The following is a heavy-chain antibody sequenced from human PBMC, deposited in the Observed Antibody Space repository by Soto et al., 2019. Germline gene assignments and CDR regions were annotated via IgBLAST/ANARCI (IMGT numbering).Heavy chain of an antibody. Sequence: GGSLRLSCATSGFTLSSYAMSWVRQAPGKGLEWVSAISGSGGSTYYADSVKGRFTISRDNSKNTLYLQMNSLRAEDTAVYYSAAYSGSYFLDYWGQGTLVPVSS. J-gene: IGHJ4*02. CDR1: GFTLSSYA. CDR3: AAYSGSYFLDY. D-gene: IGHD1-26*01. V-gene: IGHV3-23*01. CDR2: ISGSGGST.